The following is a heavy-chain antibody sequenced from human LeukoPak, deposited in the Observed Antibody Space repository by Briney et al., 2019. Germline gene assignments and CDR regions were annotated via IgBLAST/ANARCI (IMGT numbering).Heavy chain of an antibody. CDR1: GFTFSSYA. J-gene: IGHJ3*02. CDR3: AKEELTYYYDSSGYLDAFDI. Sequence: PGGSLRLSCAASGFTFSSYAMSWVHQAPGKGLEWVSAISGSGGSTYYADSVKGRFTISRDNSKNTLYLQMNSLRAEDTAVYYCAKEELTYYYDSSGYLDAFDIWGQGTMVTVSS. CDR2: ISGSGGST. D-gene: IGHD3-22*01. V-gene: IGHV3-23*01.